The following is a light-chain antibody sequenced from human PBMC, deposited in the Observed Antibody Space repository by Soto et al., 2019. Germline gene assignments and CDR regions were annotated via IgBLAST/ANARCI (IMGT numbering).Light chain of an antibody. CDR2: QAS. CDR3: QQYESYSPLT. J-gene: IGKJ4*01. V-gene: IGKV1-5*03. Sequence: IQLTQSPSSLSASVGDRVTITCRASQGISSYLAWYQQKPGKAPKLLIYQASALESGVPSRFSGSGSGTHFTLTISSLQPDDFATYHCQQYESYSPLTFGGGTKVDIK. CDR1: QGISSY.